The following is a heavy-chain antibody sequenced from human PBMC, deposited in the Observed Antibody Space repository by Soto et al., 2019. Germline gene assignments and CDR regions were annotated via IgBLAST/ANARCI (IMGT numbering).Heavy chain of an antibody. V-gene: IGHV3-11*05. D-gene: IGHD6-13*01. CDR3: AREGINLAAAGPNDY. Sequence: GGSLRLSCAASGFTFSDYYMNWIRQAPGKGLEWVSYISSSGSYTKYADSVKGRFTISRDNAKNSLYLQMNSLRAEDTAVYYCAREGINLAAAGPNDYWGQATLVTVS. CDR1: GFTFSDYY. CDR2: ISSSGSYT. J-gene: IGHJ4*02.